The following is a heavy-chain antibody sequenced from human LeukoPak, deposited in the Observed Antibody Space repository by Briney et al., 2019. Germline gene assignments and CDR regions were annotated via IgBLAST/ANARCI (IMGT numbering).Heavy chain of an antibody. J-gene: IGHJ4*02. V-gene: IGHV4-4*07. CDR3: ARDGLDYYDSSGIDY. CDR1: GGSIGSYF. Sequence: SETLSLTCTVSGGSIGSYFWSWIRQPAGKGLEWIGRISTSGSTSYKSSLKSRVTMSIDTSKKQFSLKLTSVTAADTAVYYCARDGLDYYDSSGIDYWGQGTLVTVSS. CDR2: ISTSGST. D-gene: IGHD3-22*01.